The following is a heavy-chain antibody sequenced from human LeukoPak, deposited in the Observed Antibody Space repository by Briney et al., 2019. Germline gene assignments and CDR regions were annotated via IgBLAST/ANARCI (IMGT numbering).Heavy chain of an antibody. CDR1: GFTFSSYA. CDR2: ISYDGSNK. J-gene: IGHJ4*02. Sequence: PGRSLRLSCAASGFTFSSYAMHWVRQAPGKGLEWVAVISYDGSNKYYADSVKGRFTISRDNSKNTLYLQMNSLRAEDTAVYYCAREGRGGTTNLFDYWGQGTLVTVSS. CDR3: AREGRGGTTNLFDY. V-gene: IGHV3-30-3*01. D-gene: IGHD1-7*01.